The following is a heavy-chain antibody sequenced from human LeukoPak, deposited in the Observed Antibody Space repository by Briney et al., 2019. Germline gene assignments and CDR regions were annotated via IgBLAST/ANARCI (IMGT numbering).Heavy chain of an antibody. CDR3: ARGYNGLGPNDAFDI. D-gene: IGHD2-2*02. CDR2: ISSSGSTI. J-gene: IGHJ3*02. Sequence: KTGGSLRLSCAASGVTFSDYYRSWIRQAPGKGLEWVSYISSSGSTIYYADSVKGRFTISRDNAKTSLSLQMNSLRPEDTAMYYCARGYNGLGPNDAFDIWGQGTGVTVSS. CDR1: GVTFSDYY. V-gene: IGHV3-11*01.